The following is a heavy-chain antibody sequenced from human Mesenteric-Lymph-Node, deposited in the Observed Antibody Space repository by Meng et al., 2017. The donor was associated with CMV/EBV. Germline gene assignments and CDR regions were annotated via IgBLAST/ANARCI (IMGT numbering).Heavy chain of an antibody. J-gene: IGHJ6*02. CDR1: GFTFSGYW. V-gene: IGHV3-74*01. D-gene: IGHD3-3*01. CDR2: IHSDGSST. CDR3: ARDLGSGYYYYYGMDV. Sequence: GGSLRLSCAASGFTFSGYWMHWVRQAPGKGLVWVSRIHSDGSSTSYADSVKGRFTISRDNAKNTLYLQMNSLRAEDTAVYYCARDLGSGYYYYYGMDVWGQGTTVTVSS.